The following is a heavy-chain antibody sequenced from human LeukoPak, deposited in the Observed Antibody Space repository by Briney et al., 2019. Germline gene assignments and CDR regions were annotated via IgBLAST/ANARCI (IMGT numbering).Heavy chain of an antibody. CDR3: ARSLRRLRFLEWLLPLDY. Sequence: PGGSLRLSCAASGFTFSDYYMSWIRQAPGKGLEWVSYISSSGSTIYYADSVKGRFTISRDNAKNSLYLQMNSLRAEDTAVYYCARSLRRLRFLEWLLPLDYWGQGTLVTVSS. D-gene: IGHD3-3*01. J-gene: IGHJ4*02. V-gene: IGHV3-11*04. CDR1: GFTFSDYY. CDR2: ISSSGSTI.